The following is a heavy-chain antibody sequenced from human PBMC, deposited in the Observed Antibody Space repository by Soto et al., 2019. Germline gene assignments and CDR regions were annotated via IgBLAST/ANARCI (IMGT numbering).Heavy chain of an antibody. D-gene: IGHD2-2*01. Sequence: PSETLSLTCTVSGGSISSYYWSWIRQPAGKGLEWIGRIYTSGSTNYNPSLKSRVTMSVDTSKNQFSLKLSSVTAADTAVYYCARGRYQLPFYGMDVWGQGTTVTVSS. CDR3: ARGRYQLPFYGMDV. CDR1: GGSISSYY. V-gene: IGHV4-4*07. CDR2: IYTSGST. J-gene: IGHJ6*02.